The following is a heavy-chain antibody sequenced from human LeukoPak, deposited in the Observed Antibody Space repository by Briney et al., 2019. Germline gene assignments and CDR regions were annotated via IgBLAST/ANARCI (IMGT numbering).Heavy chain of an antibody. D-gene: IGHD3-22*01. V-gene: IGHV3-48*01. J-gene: IGHJ4*02. Sequence: GGSLRLSCAASGFTFSSHSMNWVRQAPGKGLEWVSYISSSSSTIYYADSVKGRFTISRDNAKNSPYLQMNSLRAEDTAVYYCARGAYYYEDWGQGTLVTVSS. CDR1: GFTFSSHS. CDR3: ARGAYYYED. CDR2: ISSSSSTI.